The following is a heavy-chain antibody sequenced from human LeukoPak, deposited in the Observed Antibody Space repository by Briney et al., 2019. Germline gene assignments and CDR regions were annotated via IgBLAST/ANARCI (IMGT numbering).Heavy chain of an antibody. CDR3: ARGYGGYAHWFDP. D-gene: IGHD4-17*01. J-gene: IGHJ5*02. CDR2: ISYDGSNK. V-gene: IGHV3-30*03. CDR1: GFTFSSYG. Sequence: PGRSLRLSCAASGFTFSSYGMHWVRQAPGKGLEWVAVISYDGSNKYYADSVKGRFTISRDNSKNTLYLQMNSLRAEDTAVYYCARGYGGYAHWFDPWGQGTLVTVSS.